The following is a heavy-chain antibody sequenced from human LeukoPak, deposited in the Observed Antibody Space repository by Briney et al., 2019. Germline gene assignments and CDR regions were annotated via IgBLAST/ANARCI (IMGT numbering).Heavy chain of an antibody. CDR1: GFTFSNYA. V-gene: IGHV3-23*01. Sequence: GGSLRFSCATSGFTFSNYAMSWVRQAPGKGLEWVSAISGSGGTTYFADSVKGRFTISRDNSKNTMYLQMNSLRAEDTAIYYCAKSLYSGWYDAFDIWGQGTMVTVSS. CDR3: AKSLYSGWYDAFDI. CDR2: ISGSGGTT. J-gene: IGHJ3*02. D-gene: IGHD6-19*01.